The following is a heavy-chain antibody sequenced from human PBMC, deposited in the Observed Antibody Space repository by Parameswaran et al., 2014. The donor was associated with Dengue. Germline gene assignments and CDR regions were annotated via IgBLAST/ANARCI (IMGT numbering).Heavy chain of an antibody. CDR2: ISSSGSTI. CDR3: ARGHGDHNYYYYGMDV. Sequence: VRQMPGKGLEWVSYISSSGSTIYYADSVKGRFTISRDNAKNSLYLQMNSLRAEDTAVYYCARGHGDHNYYYYGMDVWGQGTTVTVSS. V-gene: IGHV3-48*03. J-gene: IGHJ6*02. D-gene: IGHD4-17*01.